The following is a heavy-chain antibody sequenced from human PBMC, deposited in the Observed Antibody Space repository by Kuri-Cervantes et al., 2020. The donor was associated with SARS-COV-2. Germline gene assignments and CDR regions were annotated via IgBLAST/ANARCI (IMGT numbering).Heavy chain of an antibody. CDR3: ARLSITIFGALTAPFDS. CDR2: IYPGDSDT. CDR1: GYSFTSYW. D-gene: IGHD3-3*01. Sequence: KVSCKGSGYSFTSYWIGWVRQMPGKGLECMGIIYPGDSDTTYSPSFQGQVTISADKSISTAYLQWSSLKASDTAIYYCARLSITIFGALTAPFDSWGQGTLVTVSS. V-gene: IGHV5-51*01. J-gene: IGHJ5*01.